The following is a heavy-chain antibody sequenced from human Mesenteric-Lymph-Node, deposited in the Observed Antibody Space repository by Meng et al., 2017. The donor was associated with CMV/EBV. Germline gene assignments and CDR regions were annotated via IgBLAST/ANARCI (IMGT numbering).Heavy chain of an antibody. V-gene: IGHV3-53*01. D-gene: IGHD5-12*01. CDR2: SYIGDST. Sequence: SEAGCGFTVSNSYRGWGRQAPGKGQEGVSVSYIGDSTFYGDYVKGRFTISRDNSKNTLYLQMNSLRAEDTAVYYCAREAVSGYYFENWGQGTLVTVSS. CDR3: AREAVSGYYFEN. CDR1: GFTVSNSY. J-gene: IGHJ4*02.